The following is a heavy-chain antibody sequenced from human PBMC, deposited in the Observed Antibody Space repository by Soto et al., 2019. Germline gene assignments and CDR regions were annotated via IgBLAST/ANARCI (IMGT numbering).Heavy chain of an antibody. CDR2: IYSSGST. Sequence: QVQLQESGPGLVKPSETLSLTATVSGASISNTGFYWSWIRQPPGKGLEWIGYIYSSGSTTYNSSLKSRVTXSIXTSKNQVSLNLTSVTAADTAMYYCARTTASRSLDVWGHGTMVSVSS. J-gene: IGHJ3*01. V-gene: IGHV4-61*08. D-gene: IGHD2-21*02. CDR3: ARTTASRSLDV. CDR1: GASISNTGFY.